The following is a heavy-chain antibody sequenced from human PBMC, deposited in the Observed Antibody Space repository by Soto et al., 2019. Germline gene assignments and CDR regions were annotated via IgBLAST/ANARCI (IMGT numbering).Heavy chain of an antibody. CDR1: GGTLSSYA. J-gene: IGHJ4*02. V-gene: IGHV1-69*01. Sequence: QVKMLKSGAEMTKPVSPGTVSCKAAGGTLSSYAISWVRHAPGQGLEWMGGIIPIFGTANYAQKFQCRVTITADESTSTAYMELSSLRSEDTAVYYCAYYYDSSCYYGYCGQGPLVTVSS. D-gene: IGHD3-22*01. CDR3: AYYYDSSCYYGY. CDR2: IIPIFGTA.